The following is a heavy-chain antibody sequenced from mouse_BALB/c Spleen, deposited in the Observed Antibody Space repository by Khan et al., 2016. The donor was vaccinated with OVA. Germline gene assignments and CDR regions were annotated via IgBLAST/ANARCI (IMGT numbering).Heavy chain of an antibody. CDR3: ARGYYRYDGYYAMDY. Sequence: QMQLEESGPGLVAPSQSLSITYTVSGFSLSRYIINWVRQPPGKGLEWLGMIWGGGGTDYNSTLKSRLSISKDNSKSQVFLKMNSLQTDDTAMYYCARGYYRYDGYYAMDYWGQGTSVTVSS. V-gene: IGHV2-6-4*01. CDR2: IWGGGGT. CDR1: GFSLSRYI. J-gene: IGHJ4*01. D-gene: IGHD2-14*01.